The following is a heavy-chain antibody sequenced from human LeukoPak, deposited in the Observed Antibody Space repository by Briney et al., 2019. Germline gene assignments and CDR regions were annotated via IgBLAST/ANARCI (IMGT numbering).Heavy chain of an antibody. J-gene: IGHJ4*02. CDR1: GDSISLSFYY. Sequence: PSETLSPTCSVSGDSISLSFYYWGWIRQPPGKAREWIGSDYYSGTTSSNSSLKSPVTISVDMTKNHFSLRLRSVTAADTAMYYCAKGTLCRGWSYYLDFWGQGSQVTVSS. V-gene: IGHV4-39*07. D-gene: IGHD6-19*01. CDR3: AKGTLCRGWSYYLDF. CDR2: DYYSGTT.